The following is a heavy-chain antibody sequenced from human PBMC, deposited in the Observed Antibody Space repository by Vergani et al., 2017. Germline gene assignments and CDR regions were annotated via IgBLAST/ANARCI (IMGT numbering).Heavy chain of an antibody. Sequence: QVQLQESGPGLVKPSETLSLTCTVPGGSISSYYWSWIRQPPGKGLEWIGYIYYSGSTNYNPSLKSRVTISVDTSKNQFSLKLSSVTAADTAVYYCARDRVAGMGYGMDVWGQGTTVTVSS. CDR2: IYYSGST. CDR3: ARDRVAGMGYGMDV. V-gene: IGHV4-59*01. J-gene: IGHJ6*02. CDR1: GGSISSYY. D-gene: IGHD6-19*01.